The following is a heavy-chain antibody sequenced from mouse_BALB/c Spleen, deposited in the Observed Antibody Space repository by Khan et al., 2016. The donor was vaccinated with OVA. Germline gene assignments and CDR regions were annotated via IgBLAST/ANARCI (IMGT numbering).Heavy chain of an antibody. Sequence: QVQLKQSGPGLVAPSQSLSITCTVSGFSLTGYGVTWVRQPPGKGLEWPGMIWGDGTTDYKSALKSRLSINKDNSKSQVFLKMNSLQTDDTARYYCARAYYGNYREAMDYWGQGTSVTVSS. V-gene: IGHV2-6-7*01. CDR1: GFSLTGYG. CDR3: ARAYYGNYREAMDY. J-gene: IGHJ4*01. CDR2: IWGDGTT. D-gene: IGHD2-10*01.